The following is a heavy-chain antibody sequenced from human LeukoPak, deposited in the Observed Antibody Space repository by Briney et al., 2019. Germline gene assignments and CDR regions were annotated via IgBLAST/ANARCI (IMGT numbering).Heavy chain of an antibody. Sequence: GGSLRLSCAASGFRFSTYAMHWVRQAPGKGLEWVAVIWYDGSNQYYADSVKGRFTISRDNSKDTLYVQMNGLRAEDTAAYYCARDSYGSDYWGQGTRVTVSS. J-gene: IGHJ4*02. D-gene: IGHD3-10*01. CDR3: ARDSYGSDY. V-gene: IGHV3-33*01. CDR1: GFRFSTYA. CDR2: IWYDGSNQ.